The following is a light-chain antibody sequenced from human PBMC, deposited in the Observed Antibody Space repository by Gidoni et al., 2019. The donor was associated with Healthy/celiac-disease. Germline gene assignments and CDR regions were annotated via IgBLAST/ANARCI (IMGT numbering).Light chain of an antibody. CDR3: QQYGSSPSMYT. CDR2: GAS. CDR1: QRVSSSY. Sequence: ESVFTQSPGTLSLSSGERAPLSCRASQRVSSSYLAWYQQIPGQAPRLLIYGASSRAPGIPDRFSGSGSGSGITLTISRLEPEDFAVYDCQQYGSSPSMYTFGQGTKLEIK. V-gene: IGKV3-20*01. J-gene: IGKJ2*01.